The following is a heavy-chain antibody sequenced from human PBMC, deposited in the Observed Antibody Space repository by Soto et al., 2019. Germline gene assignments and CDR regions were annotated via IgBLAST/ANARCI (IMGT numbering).Heavy chain of an antibody. V-gene: IGHV4-59*01. D-gene: IGHD6-19*01. Sequence: QVQLQESGPGLVKPSETLTLTCTVSGDSFSDYYWNWIRQVPGKGLEWIGFVFHSATTSYNPSLKTRVAISDDTSKKQFSLRLTSGTAADTAIYYCARGHYSSGWPIDHWGQGILVTVSS. J-gene: IGHJ4*02. CDR1: GDSFSDYY. CDR2: VFHSATT. CDR3: ARGHYSSGWPIDH.